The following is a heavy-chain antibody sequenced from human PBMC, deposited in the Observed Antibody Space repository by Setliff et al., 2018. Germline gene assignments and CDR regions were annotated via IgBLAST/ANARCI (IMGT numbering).Heavy chain of an antibody. CDR2: IIPIFGTA. D-gene: IGHD3-22*01. V-gene: IGHV1-69*06. Sequence: GASVKVSCKASGGTFSSYDISWVRQAPGQGLEWMGRIIPIFGTANYAQKFQGRVTITADKSTSTAYMELSRLRSEDTAVYYCARDGDNYYDSSGYYLNHAFDIWGQGTMVTVSS. CDR3: ARDGDNYYDSSGYYLNHAFDI. CDR1: GGTFSSYD. J-gene: IGHJ3*02.